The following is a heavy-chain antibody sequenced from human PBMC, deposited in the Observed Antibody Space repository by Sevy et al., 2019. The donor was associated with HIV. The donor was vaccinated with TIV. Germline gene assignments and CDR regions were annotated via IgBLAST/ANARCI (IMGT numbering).Heavy chain of an antibody. D-gene: IGHD6-13*01. J-gene: IGHJ3*02. CDR2: INPSSGGT. CDR1: GYTFTGYY. CDR3: ARSTYSSNSGWALDI. V-gene: IGHV1-2*06. Sequence: ASVKVSCEASGYTFTGYYMHWVRQAPGQGLEWMGRINPSSGGTIYAQRFQGRVTMTRDTSISTAYMELSRLRSDDTAVYYCARSTYSSNSGWALDIWGQGTKVTVSS.